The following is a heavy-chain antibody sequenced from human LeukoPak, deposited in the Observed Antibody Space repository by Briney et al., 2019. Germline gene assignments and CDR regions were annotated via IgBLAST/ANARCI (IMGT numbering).Heavy chain of an antibody. CDR3: ARDRDYGDAFDI. V-gene: IGHV4-59*01. J-gene: IGHJ3*02. Sequence: KASETLSLTCTVSGGSISSYYWSWIRQPPGKGLEWIGYIYYSGSTNYNPSHKSRVTISVDTSKSQFSLKLSSVTAADTAVYYCARDRDYGDAFDIWGQGTMVTVSS. D-gene: IGHD4-17*01. CDR1: GGSISSYY. CDR2: IYYSGST.